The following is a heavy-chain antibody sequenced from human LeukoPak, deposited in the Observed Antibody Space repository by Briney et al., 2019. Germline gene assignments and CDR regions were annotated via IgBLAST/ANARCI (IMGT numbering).Heavy chain of an antibody. J-gene: IGHJ3*02. CDR1: GGAISSSCCY. CDR2: IYYSGST. Sequence: SETLSLTCTVSGGAISSSCCYWGWIRLHPGKGLEWVGLIYYSGSTFYNPSLKSRVTISVDTSKNQFSLELSSVTAADTAVYYCARHTTRTQNGAFDIWGQGAMVTVSS. V-gene: IGHV4-39*01. D-gene: IGHD1-1*01. CDR3: ARHTTRTQNGAFDI.